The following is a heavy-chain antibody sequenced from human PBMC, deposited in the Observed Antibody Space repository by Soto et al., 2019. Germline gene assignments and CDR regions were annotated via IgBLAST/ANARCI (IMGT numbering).Heavy chain of an antibody. CDR3: ARLGGYVSVGYYYLWDS. Sequence: QLQLQESGPGLVKPSETLSLTCRVSDGSMNSDSSYWGWIRQPPGKGLGGIGVINSSGSTYHNLSLRGRVTMSVDASRNQFSLKLTSMTAADTAVYYCARLGGYVSVGYYYLWDSWGQGTLVTVSS. V-gene: IGHV4-39*01. CDR2: INSSGST. D-gene: IGHD3-22*01. CDR1: DGSMNSDSSY. J-gene: IGHJ4*02.